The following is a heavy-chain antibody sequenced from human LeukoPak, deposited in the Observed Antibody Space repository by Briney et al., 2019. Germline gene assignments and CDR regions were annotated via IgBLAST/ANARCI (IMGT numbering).Heavy chain of an antibody. CDR1: GYTFTGYY. CDR2: INPNSGGT. D-gene: IGHD6-19*01. CDR3: ARGHGRYSSGFLGY. V-gene: IGHV1-2*02. Sequence: ASVKISCKASGYTFTGYYMHWVRQAPGQGLEWMGWINPNSGGTNYAQKFQGRVAMTRDTSISTAYMELSRLRSDDTAVYYCARGHGRYSSGFLGYWGQGTLVTVSS. J-gene: IGHJ4*02.